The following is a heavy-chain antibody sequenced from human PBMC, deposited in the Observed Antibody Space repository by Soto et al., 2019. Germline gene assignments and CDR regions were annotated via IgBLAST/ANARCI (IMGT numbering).Heavy chain of an antibody. CDR3: ARRIQPYYFDY. J-gene: IGHJ4*02. D-gene: IGHD5-18*01. CDR1: GFTFRSYA. Sequence: PGGSLRLSCAASGFTFRSYAMHWVRQAPGKGLEWVAVISYDGSNKYYADSVKGRFTISRDNSKNTLYLQMNSLRAEDTAVYYCARRIQPYYFDYWGQGTLVTVSS. V-gene: IGHV3-30-3*01. CDR2: ISYDGSNK.